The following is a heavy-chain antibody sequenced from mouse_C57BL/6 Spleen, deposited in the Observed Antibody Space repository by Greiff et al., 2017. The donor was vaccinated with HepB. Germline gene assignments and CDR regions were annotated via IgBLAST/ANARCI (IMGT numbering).Heavy chain of an antibody. Sequence: VQLQQSGAELVKPGASVKISCKASGYAFSSYWMNWVKQRPGKGLEWIGQIYPGDGDTNYNGKFKGKATLTADKSSSTAYMQLSSLTSEDSAVYFCARGGFITTVDWYFDVWGTGTTVTVSS. J-gene: IGHJ1*03. CDR3: ARGGFITTVDWYFDV. CDR1: GYAFSSYW. D-gene: IGHD1-1*01. CDR2: IYPGDGDT. V-gene: IGHV1-80*01.